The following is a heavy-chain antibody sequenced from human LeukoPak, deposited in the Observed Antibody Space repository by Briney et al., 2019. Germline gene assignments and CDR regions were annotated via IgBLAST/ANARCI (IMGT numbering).Heavy chain of an antibody. D-gene: IGHD3-22*01. V-gene: IGHV5-51*01. CDR3: ARPRRDYYDSSGYQPPDY. J-gene: IGHJ4*02. CDR2: IYPGDSDT. Sequence: GESLKISCKGSGYSFTSYWIGWVRQMPGKGLEWMGIIYPGDSDTRYSPSFQGQVTISADKSISTAYLQWSSLKASDTAMYYCARPRRDYYDSSGYQPPDYWGQGTLVTVSS. CDR1: GYSFTSYW.